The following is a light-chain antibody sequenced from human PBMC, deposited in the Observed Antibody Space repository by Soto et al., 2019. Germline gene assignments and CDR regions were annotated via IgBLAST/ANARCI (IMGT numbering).Light chain of an antibody. CDR1: QSVSSSY. CDR3: QQYDSSLFT. J-gene: IGKJ3*01. CDR2: GAS. V-gene: IGKV3-20*01. Sequence: EIVLTQSPGTLSLSPGERATLSCRASQSVSSSYLAWYQHKPGQAPRLLIYGASSRATGIPDRFSGSGSGTDFPLTISRLEPEDLAVYYCQQYDSSLFTFGPGTKVDIQ.